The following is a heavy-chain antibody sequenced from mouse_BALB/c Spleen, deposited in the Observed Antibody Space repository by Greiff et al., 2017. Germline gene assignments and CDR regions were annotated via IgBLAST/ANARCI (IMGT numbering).Heavy chain of an antibody. CDR2: ILPGSGST. Sequence: VKLMESGAELMKPGASVKISCKATGYTFSSYWIEWVKQRPGHGLEWIGEILPGSGSTNYNEKFKGKATFTADTSSNTAYMQLSSLTSEDSAVYYCANYYGSIGAMDYWGQGTSVTVSS. D-gene: IGHD1-1*01. CDR3: ANYYGSIGAMDY. V-gene: IGHV1-9*01. CDR1: GYTFSSYW. J-gene: IGHJ4*01.